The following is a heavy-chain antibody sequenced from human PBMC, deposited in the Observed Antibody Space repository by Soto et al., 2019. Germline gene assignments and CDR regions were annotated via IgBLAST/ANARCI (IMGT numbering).Heavy chain of an antibody. CDR2: INPSGGST. J-gene: IGHJ6*02. CDR3: ARENFWSGYPDDYYYGMDV. CDR1: GCTFTSYY. V-gene: IGHV1-46*01. D-gene: IGHD3-3*01. Sequence: ASVKVSCKASGCTFTSYYMHWVRQAPGQGLEWMGIINPSGGSTSYAQKFQGRVTMTRDTSTSTVYMELSSLRSEDTAVYYCARENFWSGYPDDYYYGMDVWGQGTTVTVSS.